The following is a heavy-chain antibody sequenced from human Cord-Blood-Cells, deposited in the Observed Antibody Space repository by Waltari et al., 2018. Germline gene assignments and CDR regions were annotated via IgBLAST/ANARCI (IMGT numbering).Heavy chain of an antibody. CDR3: ARVYSGSYWHFDY. J-gene: IGHJ4*02. D-gene: IGHD1-26*01. CDR2: IYTSGST. CDR1: GGALPGYY. V-gene: IGHV4-4*07. Sequence: QVQLQESGPGLVKPSETLSLTRPGPGGALPGYYLSWIRQPAGKGLEWIGRIYTSGSTNYNPSLKSRVTMSVDTSKNQFSLKLSSVTAADTAVYYCARVYSGSYWHFDYWGQGTLVTVSS.